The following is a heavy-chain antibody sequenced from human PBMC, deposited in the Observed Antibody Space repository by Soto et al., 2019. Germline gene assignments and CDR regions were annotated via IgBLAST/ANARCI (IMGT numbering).Heavy chain of an antibody. J-gene: IGHJ4*02. CDR2: IYQSGST. D-gene: IGHD4-4*01. Sequence: QVHLQESGPGLVKPSQTLSLTCAVSGVSINAGGYSWNWIRQSPGKALEWMGHIYQSGSTYYKPSLKGRITISVDMSKNDFSLEVTSVTPAVPAVYFCARGDYKDYVDFWGQGALVTVSS. V-gene: IGHV4-30-2*06. CDR3: ARGDYKDYVDF. CDR1: GVSINAGGYS.